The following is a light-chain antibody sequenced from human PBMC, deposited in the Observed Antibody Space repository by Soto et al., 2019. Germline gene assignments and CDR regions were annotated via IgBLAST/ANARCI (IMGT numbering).Light chain of an antibody. V-gene: IGKV3-15*01. J-gene: IGKJ5*01. Sequence: EIVMTQSPGTLSESPGERATLSCRASQSLSSNLAWYQQKPGQAPRLLIYGASTRATGIPARFSGSGSGTEFTLTISSLQSEDFAVYYCQQYKNWPPITFGQGTRLEIK. CDR1: QSLSSN. CDR2: GAS. CDR3: QQYKNWPPIT.